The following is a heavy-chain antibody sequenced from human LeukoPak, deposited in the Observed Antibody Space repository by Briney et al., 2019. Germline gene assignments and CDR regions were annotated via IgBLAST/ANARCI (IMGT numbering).Heavy chain of an antibody. D-gene: IGHD1-1*01. J-gene: IGHJ4*02. CDR2: IRSNGETT. CDR3: AKGQELDDGVFDS. CDR1: GFTFSSYA. Sequence: GGSLRLSCAASGFTFSSYAMSWVRQAPGKGLEWVSTIRSNGETTYNADSVKGRFTISRDNSKKTLYLQLNSLRVEDTAIYYCAKGQELDDGVFDSWGQGTLVTVSS. V-gene: IGHV3-23*01.